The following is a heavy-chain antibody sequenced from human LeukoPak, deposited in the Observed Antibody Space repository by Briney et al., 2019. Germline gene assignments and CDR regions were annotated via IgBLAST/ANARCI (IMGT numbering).Heavy chain of an antibody. D-gene: IGHD5-12*01. J-gene: IGHJ4*02. CDR1: GFTFSSFG. V-gene: IGHV3-33*01. Sequence: GGSLGPSCAASGFTFSSFGMHWVRQAPGKGLEWVAVIWYDGTNKYYADSVRGRFTISRDNSKNTLYLQMNSLRAEDTAVYYCARDGSGYEIDYWGQGTLVTVSS. CDR2: IWYDGTNK. CDR3: ARDGSGYEIDY.